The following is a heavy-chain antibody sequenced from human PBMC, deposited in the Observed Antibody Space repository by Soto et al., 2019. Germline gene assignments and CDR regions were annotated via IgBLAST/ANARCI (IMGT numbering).Heavy chain of an antibody. J-gene: IGHJ4*02. CDR2: IYWDVDK. D-gene: IGHD3-22*01. CDR1: GFSLSTSGVG. Sequence: SGPTLVNPTQTLTLTCTFSGFSLSTSGVGVGWIRQPPGKALEWLALIYWDVDKRCRPSLKSRLTITKDTSKNQVVLTMTNMDPVDTATYYCARNTYYYDSSGYYYVPFDYWGQGTLVTVS. V-gene: IGHV2-5*02. CDR3: ARNTYYYDSSGYYYVPFDY.